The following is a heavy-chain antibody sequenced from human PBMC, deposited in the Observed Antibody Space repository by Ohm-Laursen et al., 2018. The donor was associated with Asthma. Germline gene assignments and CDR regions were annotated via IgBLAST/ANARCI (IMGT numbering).Heavy chain of an antibody. CDR3: ATYNQYNAFNL. D-gene: IGHD1-14*01. CDR2: ITSERSGGTR. J-gene: IGHJ3*01. V-gene: IGHV3-15*01. CDR1: GFAFSNIW. Sequence: SLRLSCAASGFAFSNIWMTWVRQSPGKGLEWVGRITSERSGGTRAYAAPVKDRFTISRDDSKTTLYLQMNSLETKDTAVYFCATYNQYNAFNLWGQGTMVTVSS.